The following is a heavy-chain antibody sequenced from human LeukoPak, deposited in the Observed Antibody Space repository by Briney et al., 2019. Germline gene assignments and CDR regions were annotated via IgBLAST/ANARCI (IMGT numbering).Heavy chain of an antibody. CDR1: GGSISSYY. CDR3: ARGPAAISSYYYYGMDV. Sequence: SETLSLTCTVSGGSISSYYWSWIRQPAGKGLEWIGRIYTSGSTNYNSSLKSRVTMSVDTSRNQFSLKLSSVTAADTAVYYCARGPAAISSYYYYGMDVWGQGTTVTVSS. J-gene: IGHJ6*02. D-gene: IGHD2-2*01. CDR2: IYTSGST. V-gene: IGHV4-4*07.